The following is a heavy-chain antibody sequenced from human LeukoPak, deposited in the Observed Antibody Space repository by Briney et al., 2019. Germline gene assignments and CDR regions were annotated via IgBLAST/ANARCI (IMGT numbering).Heavy chain of an antibody. CDR1: GFTFSSYS. J-gene: IGHJ4*02. V-gene: IGHV3-30*03. Sequence: GGSLRLSCAASGFTFSSYSMNWVRQAPGKGLEWVAVISYDGSNKYYADSVKGRSTISRDNSKNTLYLQVNSLRAEDTAVYYCARVQPPLYSSGWYEFDYWGQGTLVTASS. CDR3: ARVQPPLYSSGWYEFDY. CDR2: ISYDGSNK. D-gene: IGHD6-19*01.